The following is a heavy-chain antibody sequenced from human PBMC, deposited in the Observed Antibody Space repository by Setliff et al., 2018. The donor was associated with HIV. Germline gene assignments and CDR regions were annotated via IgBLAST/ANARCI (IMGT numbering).Heavy chain of an antibody. CDR2: MNPNSGNT. D-gene: IGHD4-4*01. J-gene: IGHJ3*01. V-gene: IGHV1-8*02. Sequence: VASVKVSCKASADIFNAYYIHWVRQATGQGLEWMGWMNPNSGNTGYAERFQGRVTMTRDASISTVYMELTSLRSEDMAVYYCARGLRQNRSNSDVFDVWAKGQWSPSPQ. CDR1: ADIFNAYY. CDR3: ARGLRQNRSNSDVFDV.